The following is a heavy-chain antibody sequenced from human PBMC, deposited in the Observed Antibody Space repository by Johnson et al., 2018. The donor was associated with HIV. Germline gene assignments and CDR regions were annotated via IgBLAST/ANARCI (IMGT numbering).Heavy chain of an antibody. CDR1: GFTFTSYA. CDR3: ARGALQRGSWYGRDAFDI. D-gene: IGHD6-13*01. J-gene: IGHJ3*02. CDR2: ISYDGSNN. V-gene: IGHV3-30-3*01. Sequence: QVQLVESGGGVVQPGRSLRLSCASSGFTFTSYAMHWVRPAPGKGLEWVAVISYDGSNNYYADSVKGRFTISRDNSKNTLYLQMNSLRAEDTAVYYCARGALQRGSWYGRDAFDIWGQGTMVTVSS.